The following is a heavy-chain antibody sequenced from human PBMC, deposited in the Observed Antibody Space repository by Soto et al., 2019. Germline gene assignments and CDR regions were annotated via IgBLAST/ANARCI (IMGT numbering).Heavy chain of an antibody. J-gene: IGHJ6*03. V-gene: IGHV1-18*01. CDR1: GYTFTSYG. CDR2: ISAYNGNT. CDR3: ARAACSGGSFYSGEYYYYYYYMDV. Sequence: ASVKVSCKASGYTFTSYGISWVRQAPGQGLEWMGWISAYNGNTNCAQKLQGRVTMTTDTSTSAAYMELRSLRSDDTAVYYCARAACSGGSFYSGEYYYYYYYMDVWGKGATVTVSS. D-gene: IGHD2-15*01.